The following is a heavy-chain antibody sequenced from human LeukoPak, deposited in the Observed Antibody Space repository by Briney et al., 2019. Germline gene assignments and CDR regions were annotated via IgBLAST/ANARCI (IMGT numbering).Heavy chain of an antibody. CDR2: IYSSGSS. D-gene: IGHD5-24*01. V-gene: IGHV3-66*01. CDR3: ARDQVPSRYYFDY. J-gene: IGHJ4*02. CDR1: GFTVSSYY. Sequence: GGSLRLSCAASGFTVSSYYMSWVRQAPGKGLEWVSVIYSSGSSYYADSLKGRFTISRDNSKNTLYLQMNSLRAEDTAVYYCARDQVPSRYYFDYWGQGTLVTVSS.